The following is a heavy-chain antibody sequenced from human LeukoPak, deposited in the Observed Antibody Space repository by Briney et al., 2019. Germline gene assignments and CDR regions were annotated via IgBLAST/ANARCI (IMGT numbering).Heavy chain of an antibody. Sequence: PGGSLGLSCAASGFTFSSYEMHWVRQPPAKGLEWVSYISSSGSTIYYADSVKGRFTILRDNAKNSLYLQMNSLRAEDTAVYYCAELGITMSGGVWGKGTTVTISS. CDR2: ISSSGSTI. J-gene: IGHJ6*04. V-gene: IGHV3-48*03. CDR1: GFTFSSYE. CDR3: AELGITMSGGV. D-gene: IGHD3-10*02.